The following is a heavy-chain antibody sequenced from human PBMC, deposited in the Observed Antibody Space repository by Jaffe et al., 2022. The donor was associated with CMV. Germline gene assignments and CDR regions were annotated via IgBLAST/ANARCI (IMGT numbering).Heavy chain of an antibody. Sequence: QVQLVQSGAEVKKPGSSVKVSCKASGGTFSSYAISWVRQAPGQGLEWMGRIIPILGIANYAQKFQGRVTITADKSTSTAYMELSSLRSEDTAVYYCAREATVTTSRSPPYYFDYWGQGTLVTVSS. D-gene: IGHD4-17*01. CDR2: IIPILGIA. CDR1: GGTFSSYA. J-gene: IGHJ4*02. V-gene: IGHV1-69*09. CDR3: AREATVTTSRSPPYYFDY.